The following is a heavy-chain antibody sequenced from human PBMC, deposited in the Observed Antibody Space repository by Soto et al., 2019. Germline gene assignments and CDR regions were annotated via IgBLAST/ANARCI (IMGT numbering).Heavy chain of an antibody. J-gene: IGHJ4*02. CDR3: TTVYYDFWSGYTSDYYFDY. CDR1: GFTFSNAW. Sequence: GGSLRLSCAASGFTFSNAWMSWVRQAPGKGLEWVGRIKSKTDGGTTDYAAPVKGRFTISRDDSKNTLYLQMNSLKTEDTAVYYCTTVYYDFWSGYTSDYYFDYWGQGTLVTVSS. CDR2: IKSKTDGGTT. D-gene: IGHD3-3*01. V-gene: IGHV3-15*01.